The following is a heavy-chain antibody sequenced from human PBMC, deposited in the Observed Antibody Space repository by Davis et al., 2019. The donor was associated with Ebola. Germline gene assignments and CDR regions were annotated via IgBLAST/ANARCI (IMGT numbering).Heavy chain of an antibody. Sequence: ASVKVSCKASGYTFINYGISWVRQAPGQGLEWLGWISGCNGNTNYAQKFQGRVTLTTDTSTSTAYMELRSLTSDDTAVYYCARGQEIAVSGHGGHFDYWGQGTLVIVSS. CDR1: GYTFINYG. V-gene: IGHV1-18*01. D-gene: IGHD6-19*01. J-gene: IGHJ4*02. CDR3: ARGQEIAVSGHGGHFDY. CDR2: ISGCNGNT.